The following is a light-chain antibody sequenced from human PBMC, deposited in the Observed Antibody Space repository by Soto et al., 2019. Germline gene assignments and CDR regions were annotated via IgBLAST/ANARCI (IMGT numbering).Light chain of an antibody. Sequence: QSVLTQPPSVSAAPGQTVTISCSGSSSNIGNNYVSWYQQLPGTAPKLLIYENNKLPSGIPDRFSGSKSGTSATLGITGLQTGDEADYYCGTCDSSLSAGGVFGGGTKLTVL. CDR1: SSNIGNNY. J-gene: IGLJ2*01. CDR2: ENN. CDR3: GTCDSSLSAGGV. V-gene: IGLV1-51*02.